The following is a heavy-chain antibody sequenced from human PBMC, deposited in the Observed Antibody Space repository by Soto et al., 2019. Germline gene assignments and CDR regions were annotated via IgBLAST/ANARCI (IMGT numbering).Heavy chain of an antibody. J-gene: IGHJ2*01. CDR2: ISGSGIST. CDR3: AKEPVGPDWYFDL. V-gene: IGHV3-23*01. Sequence: DVQLLESGGGLVQPGGSLRLSCAASGFTFRSYAMSWVRQAPGKGLEWVSGISGSGISTHYADSVKGRFTVSRDNSKNTPYLQMNSLRAEDTAVYNCAKEPVGPDWYFDLWGRGNLVTVSS. CDR1: GFTFRSYA.